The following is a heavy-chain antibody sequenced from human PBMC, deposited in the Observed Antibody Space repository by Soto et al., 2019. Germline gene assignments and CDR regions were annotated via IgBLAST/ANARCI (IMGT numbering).Heavy chain of an antibody. J-gene: IGHJ6*02. CDR3: ARSQGGSSSLDIYYYFYYGMDV. CDR2: IIPIFGTA. Sequence: QVQLVQSGAEVKKPGSSVKVSCKAPGGTFSSYAISWVRQAPGQGLEWMGGIIPIFGTAKYAQKFQGRVTITADESPSTGYMELSSLRSEDTAVYYCARSQGGSSSLDIYYYFYYGMDVWYQANTVTVSS. CDR1: GGTFSSYA. D-gene: IGHD2-15*01. V-gene: IGHV1-69*01.